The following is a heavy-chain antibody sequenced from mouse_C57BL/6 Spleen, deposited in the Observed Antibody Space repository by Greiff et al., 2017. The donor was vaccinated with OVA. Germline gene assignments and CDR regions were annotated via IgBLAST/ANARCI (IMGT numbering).Heavy chain of an antibody. V-gene: IGHV14-4*01. CDR3: TGSEFDY. CDR1: GFNIKDDY. CDR2: IDPENGDT. J-gene: IGHJ2*01. Sequence: EVQLQQSGAELVRPGASVKLSCTASGFNIKDDYMHWVKQRPEQGLEWIGWIDPENGDTEYASKFQGKATITADTSSNTAYLQLSSLTSEDTAVYYCTGSEFDYWGQGTTLTVSS.